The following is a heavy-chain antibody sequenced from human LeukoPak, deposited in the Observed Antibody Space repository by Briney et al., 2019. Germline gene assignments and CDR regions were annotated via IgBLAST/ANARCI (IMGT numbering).Heavy chain of an antibody. CDR2: INPNSGGT. CDR3: AREGGIYCSGGSYYIDY. Sequence: GASVKVSCKAPGYTFTGYYMHWVRQAPGQGLEWMGWINPNSGGTNYAQKFQGRVTMTRDTSISTAYMELSRLRSDDTAVYYCAREGGIYCSGGSYYIDYWGQGTLVTVSS. D-gene: IGHD2-15*01. V-gene: IGHV1-2*02. J-gene: IGHJ4*02. CDR1: GYTFTGYY.